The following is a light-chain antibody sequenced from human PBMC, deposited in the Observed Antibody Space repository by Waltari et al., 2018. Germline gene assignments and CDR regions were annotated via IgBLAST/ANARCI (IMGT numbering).Light chain of an antibody. Sequence: QSALTQPPSASGSPGQSVTISCTGTTRHFGGYNHVFWYQQHPGKVPNLILYEVNKRPSGGPDRCAGSKSDKTAVLTVCGLQAEDEADYYCSSYGGGDDYVFGAGTKVTVL. V-gene: IGLV2-8*01. CDR2: EVN. CDR1: TRHFGGYNH. J-gene: IGLJ1*01. CDR3: SSYGGGDDYV.